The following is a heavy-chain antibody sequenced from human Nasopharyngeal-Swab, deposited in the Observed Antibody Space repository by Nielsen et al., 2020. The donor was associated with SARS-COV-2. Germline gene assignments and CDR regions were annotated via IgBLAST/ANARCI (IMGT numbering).Heavy chain of an antibody. J-gene: IGHJ6*02. V-gene: IGHV3-48*04. CDR2: IISSSRTL. CDR3: ATDPKYYYYYGMDV. Sequence: ESLKIPCAASGFTFHSYSMKLVREAPGKGLELVSYIISSSRTLYYPVSVKGRFTIYRDNAKNLLYLQMNSLRAEDTSVYYCATDPKYYYYYGMDVWGQGTTVTVSS. CDR1: GFTFHSYS.